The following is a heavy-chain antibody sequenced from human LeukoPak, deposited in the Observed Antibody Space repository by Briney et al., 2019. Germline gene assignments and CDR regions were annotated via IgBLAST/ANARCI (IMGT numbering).Heavy chain of an antibody. D-gene: IGHD5-12*01. V-gene: IGHV3-48*04. Sequence: GGSLRLSCAASGFTFSTYSMNWVRQAPGKGLEWISYISSSSSTIYYADSVKGRVTISRDNAKNSLYLQMNSLRAEDTAVYYCARGGYSGYGYFDYWGQGTLVTVSS. CDR1: GFTFSTYS. J-gene: IGHJ4*02. CDR2: ISSSSSTI. CDR3: ARGGYSGYGYFDY.